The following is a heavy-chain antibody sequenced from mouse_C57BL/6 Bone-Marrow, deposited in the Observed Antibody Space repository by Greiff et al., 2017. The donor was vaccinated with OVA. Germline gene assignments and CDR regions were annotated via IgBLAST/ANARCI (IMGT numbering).Heavy chain of an antibody. Sequence: QVQLQQPGAELVKPGASVKMSCKASGYTFTSYWITWVKQRPGQGLEWIGDIYPGSGSTNYNEKFKSKATLTVDTSSHTAYMQLSSLTSEDSVVYYCARRDRDYAMDYWGQGTSVTVSA. D-gene: IGHD2-14*01. V-gene: IGHV1-55*01. CDR3: ARRDRDYAMDY. CDR2: IYPGSGST. CDR1: GYTFTSYW. J-gene: IGHJ4*01.